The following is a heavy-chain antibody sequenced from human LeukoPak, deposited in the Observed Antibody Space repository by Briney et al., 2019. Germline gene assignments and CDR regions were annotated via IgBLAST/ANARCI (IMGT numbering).Heavy chain of an antibody. Sequence: ASVKVSCKASGYTFTSYGISWVRQAPGQGLEWMGWISAYNGNTNYAQKLQGRVTMTTDTSTSTAYMELRSLRSDDTAVYYCARDFGGYQLLYGWFDPWGQGTLVTVSS. J-gene: IGHJ5*02. CDR1: GYTFTSYG. CDR3: ARDFGGYQLLYGWFDP. D-gene: IGHD2-2*02. V-gene: IGHV1-18*01. CDR2: ISAYNGNT.